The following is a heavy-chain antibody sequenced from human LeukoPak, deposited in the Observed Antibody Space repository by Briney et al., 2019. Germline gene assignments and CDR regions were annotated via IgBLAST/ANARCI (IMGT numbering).Heavy chain of an antibody. J-gene: IGHJ4*02. CDR3: ARRSISAAGYDY. CDR2: IYPGDSDT. Sequence: GESLKISCQASGYSFTNYWIGWVRQMPRRGLECMGIIYPGDSDTRYSPSFQGQVTISADKSISTAYLQWNSLKASDTAMYYCARRSISAAGYDYWGLGTLVTVSS. V-gene: IGHV5-51*01. CDR1: GYSFTNYW. D-gene: IGHD6-13*01.